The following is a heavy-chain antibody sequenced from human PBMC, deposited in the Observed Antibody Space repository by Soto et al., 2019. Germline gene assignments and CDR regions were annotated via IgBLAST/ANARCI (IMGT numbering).Heavy chain of an antibody. V-gene: IGHV3-30*03. D-gene: IGHD3-9*01. CDR2: ISYDGSNK. CDR1: GFTFSSYG. Sequence: PGGSLRLSCAASGFTFSSYGMHWVRQAPGKGLEWVAVISYDGSNKYYADSVKGRFTISRDNSKNTLYLQMNSLRAEDTAVYYCAQSDILTGYTLWPPLDYWGQGTLVTVSS. J-gene: IGHJ4*02. CDR3: AQSDILTGYTLWPPLDY.